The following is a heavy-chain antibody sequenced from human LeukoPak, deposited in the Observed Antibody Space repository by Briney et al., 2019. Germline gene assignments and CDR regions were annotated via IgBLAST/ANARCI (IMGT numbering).Heavy chain of an antibody. Sequence: ASETLSLTCTVSGGSISSYYWSWIRQPPGKGLEWIGYIYYSGSTNYNPSLKSRVTISVDTSKNQFSLKLSSVTAADTAVYYCARHDTMIVVVISWGQGTLVTVSS. J-gene: IGHJ4*02. CDR3: ARHDTMIVVVIS. CDR2: IYYSGST. D-gene: IGHD3-22*01. CDR1: GGSISSYY. V-gene: IGHV4-59*08.